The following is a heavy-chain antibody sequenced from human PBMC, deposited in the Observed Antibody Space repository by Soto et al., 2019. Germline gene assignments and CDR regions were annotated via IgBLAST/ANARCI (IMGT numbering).Heavy chain of an antibody. CDR3: ARHWRQQLRFWFDP. CDR2: IYYSGST. Sequence: PSETLSLTCTVSGGSISSSSYYWGWIRQPPGKGLEWIGSIYYSGSTYYNPSLKSRVTISVDTSKNQFSLKLSSVTAADTAVYYCARHWRQQLRFWFDPWGQGTLVTVSS. D-gene: IGHD6-13*01. V-gene: IGHV4-39*01. CDR1: GGSISSSSYY. J-gene: IGHJ5*02.